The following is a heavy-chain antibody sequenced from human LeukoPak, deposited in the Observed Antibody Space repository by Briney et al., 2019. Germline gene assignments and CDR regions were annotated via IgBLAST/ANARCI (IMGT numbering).Heavy chain of an antibody. CDR1: GFTFSSYA. CDR2: MSSDGSNK. CDR3: ARGDDTQYCSSISCYTGFDY. Sequence: GGSLRLSCAASGFTFSSYAMHWVRQAPGKGLEWVAVMSSDGSNKYYADSVKGRFTISRDTSKNTLYLQMNSLRAEDTSVYYCARGDDTQYCSSISCYTGFDYWGQGTLVTVSS. V-gene: IGHV3-30-3*01. D-gene: IGHD2-2*02. J-gene: IGHJ4*02.